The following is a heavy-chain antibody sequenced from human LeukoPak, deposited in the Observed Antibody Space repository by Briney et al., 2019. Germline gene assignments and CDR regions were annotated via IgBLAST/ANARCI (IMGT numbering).Heavy chain of an antibody. J-gene: IGHJ4*02. Sequence: PSETLSLTCAVPGVSISSSSYYWGWIRQSPGKELEWIGSIYYSGRTFYSPTLKSRVTISVDTTKNQFSLKLGSVTAADTAVYYCARTPYDSSGHYFDYWGQGTLVTVSS. CDR3: ARTPYDSSGHYFDY. V-gene: IGHV4-39*01. CDR2: IYYSGRT. CDR1: GVSISSSSYY. D-gene: IGHD3-22*01.